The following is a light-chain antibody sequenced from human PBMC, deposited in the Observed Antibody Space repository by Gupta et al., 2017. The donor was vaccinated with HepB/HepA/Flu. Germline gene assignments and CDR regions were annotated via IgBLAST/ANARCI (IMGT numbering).Light chain of an antibody. V-gene: IGLV2-18*02. Sequence: QSALTQPPSVSGSPGQSVTISCTGTSSDVGSSIRFSWYQQSPGTAPKLMIYDVSNRSSGVPDRFSGSHAGNTAFLIISGLQAEDEDDYYCRSYTSSSIVNFGGGTKLTVL. CDR3: RSYTSSSIVN. CDR2: DVS. CDR1: SSDVGSSIR. J-gene: IGLJ2*01.